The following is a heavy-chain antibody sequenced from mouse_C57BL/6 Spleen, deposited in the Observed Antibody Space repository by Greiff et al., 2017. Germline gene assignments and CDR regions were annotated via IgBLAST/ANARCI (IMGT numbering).Heavy chain of an antibody. CDR3: TGLYYYGSSSYYFDY. CDR1: GFTFSNYW. D-gene: IGHD1-1*01. V-gene: IGHV6-3*01. J-gene: IGHJ2*01. CDR2: IRLKSDNYAT. Sequence: EVKLEESGGGLVQPGGSMKLSCVASGFTFSNYWMNWVRQSPEKGLEWVAQIRLKSDNYATHYAESVKGRFTISRDDSKSSVYLQMNNLRAEDTGIYYCTGLYYYGSSSYYFDYWGQGTTLTVSS.